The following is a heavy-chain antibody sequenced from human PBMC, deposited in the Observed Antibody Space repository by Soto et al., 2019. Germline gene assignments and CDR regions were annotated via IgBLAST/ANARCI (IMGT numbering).Heavy chain of an antibody. J-gene: IGHJ4*02. CDR1: GFTFSVYS. D-gene: IGHD3-16*02. CDR3: ARERGSGNYRFAYFDF. Sequence: QVQLVESGGGVVQPGRSLRLSCAVSGFTFSVYSMHWVRQAPGKGLEWLATIVYDGTNKYYGDSVKGRFTISRDNSISTLYLQMSGLRAEDTAVYYCARERGSGNYRFAYFDFWGQGTLVSVSS. CDR2: IVYDGTNK. V-gene: IGHV3-30*04.